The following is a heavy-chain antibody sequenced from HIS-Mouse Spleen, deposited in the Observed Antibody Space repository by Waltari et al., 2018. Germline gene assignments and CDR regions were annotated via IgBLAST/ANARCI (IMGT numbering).Heavy chain of an antibody. Sequence: EVQLVESGGGLVQPGRSLRLSCAASGFTFDDYAMHWVRQAPGKGLGWCSGISWNSGSIGYADSVKGRFTISRDNAKNSLYLQMNSLRAEDTALYYCAKDMGLRFLEWLFDYWGQGTLVTVSS. D-gene: IGHD3-3*01. V-gene: IGHV3-9*01. J-gene: IGHJ4*02. CDR1: GFTFDDYA. CDR2: ISWNSGSI. CDR3: AKDMGLRFLEWLFDY.